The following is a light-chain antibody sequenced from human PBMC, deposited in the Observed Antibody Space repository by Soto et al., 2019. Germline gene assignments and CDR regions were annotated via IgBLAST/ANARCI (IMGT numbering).Light chain of an antibody. CDR2: EVS. J-gene: IGLJ1*01. CDR1: SSDIGGYNY. CDR3: SSYTSSSNLV. V-gene: IGLV2-14*01. Sequence: QSALTQPASVSGSPGQSITISCTGTSSDIGGYNYVSWYQQHPGKAPKLMIHEVSNRPSGISNRFSGSKSGNTASLTISGLQAEDEADYYCSSYTSSSNLVFGTGTKLTVL.